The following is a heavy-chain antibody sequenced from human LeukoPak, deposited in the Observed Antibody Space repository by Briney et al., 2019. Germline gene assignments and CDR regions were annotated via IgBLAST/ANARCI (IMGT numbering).Heavy chain of an antibody. J-gene: IGHJ4*02. CDR1: GGTFSSYA. V-gene: IGHV1-69*05. D-gene: IGHD3-16*02. Sequence: AASVKVSCKASGGTFSSYAISWVRQAPGQGLEWMGRIIPIFGTANYAQKFQGRVTITTDESTSTAYMELSSLRSEDTAVYYCARDPGVDYDYVWGSYRSAYQFDYWGQGTLVTVSS. CDR2: IIPIFGTA. CDR3: ARDPGVDYDYVWGSYRSAYQFDY.